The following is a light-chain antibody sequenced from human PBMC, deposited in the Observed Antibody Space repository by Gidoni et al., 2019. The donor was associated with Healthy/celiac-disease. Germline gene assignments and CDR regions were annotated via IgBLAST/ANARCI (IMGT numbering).Light chain of an antibody. Sequence: QSALTQPASVSGSPGPSITISCTGTSSDVGSYNLVSWYQQHPGKAPKLMIYEGSKRPSGVSNRFSGSKSGNTASLTISGLQAEDEADYYCCSYAGSSTFPKVFGTGTKVTVL. CDR2: EGS. V-gene: IGLV2-23*03. CDR1: SSDVGSYNL. CDR3: CSYAGSSTFPKV. J-gene: IGLJ1*01.